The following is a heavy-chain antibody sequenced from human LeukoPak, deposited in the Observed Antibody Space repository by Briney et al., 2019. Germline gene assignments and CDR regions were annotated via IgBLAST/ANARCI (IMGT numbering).Heavy chain of an antibody. D-gene: IGHD2-15*01. CDR2: ISAYNGNT. CDR1: GYTFTSYG. J-gene: IGHJ4*02. V-gene: IGHV1-18*01. Sequence: ASVKVSCKASGYTFTSYGISWVRQAPGQGLEWMGWISAYNGNTNYAQKLQGRVTMTTDTSTSTAYMELRSLRSDDTAVYYCAGDLGYCSGGSCYPDYYFDYWGQGTLVTVSS. CDR3: AGDLGYCSGGSCYPDYYFDY.